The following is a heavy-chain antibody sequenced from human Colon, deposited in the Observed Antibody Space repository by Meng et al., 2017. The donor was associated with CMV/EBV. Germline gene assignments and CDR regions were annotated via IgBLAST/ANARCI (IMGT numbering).Heavy chain of an antibody. V-gene: IGHV3-23*01. J-gene: IGHJ4*02. CDR2: ISGTGGNT. CDR3: AKADYYDGSGYYFDY. Sequence: SGFTFSAYAMSWVSQAPGKGLEWVSSISGTGGNTYYADSVKGRFTISRDDSHNTLFLHMNSLRAEDTAVYYCAKADYYDGSGYYFDYWGQGTLVTVSS. D-gene: IGHD3-22*01. CDR1: GFTFSAYA.